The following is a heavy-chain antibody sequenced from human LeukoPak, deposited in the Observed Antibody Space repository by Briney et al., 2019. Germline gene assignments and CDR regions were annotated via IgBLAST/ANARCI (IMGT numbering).Heavy chain of an antibody. CDR2: ISSSSSYI. D-gene: IGHD2-2*01. Sequence: GGSLRLSCAASGFTFSSYSMNWVRQAPGKGLEWVSSISSSSSYIYYADSVKGRFTISRDNAKNSLYLQMSSLRAEDTAVYYCARMKTYRGYCSSTSCSRPYYMDVWGKGTTVTVSS. CDR3: ARMKTYRGYCSSTSCSRPYYMDV. V-gene: IGHV3-21*01. CDR1: GFTFSSYS. J-gene: IGHJ6*03.